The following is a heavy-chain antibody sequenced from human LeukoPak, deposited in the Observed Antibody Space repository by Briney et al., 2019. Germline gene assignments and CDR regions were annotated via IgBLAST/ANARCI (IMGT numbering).Heavy chain of an antibody. CDR3: AKGWVFYMDV. J-gene: IGHJ6*03. V-gene: IGHV3-23*01. CDR2: ITDSGGGT. Sequence: GGSLRLSCAASGFTFSSYAMSWVRQAPGKGLEWVSAITDSGGGTYYADSVKGRFTVSRDNSKNTVSLQMNSLRAEDSAVYYCAKGWVFYMDVWGKGTTVTV. CDR1: GFTFSSYA. D-gene: IGHD5-24*01.